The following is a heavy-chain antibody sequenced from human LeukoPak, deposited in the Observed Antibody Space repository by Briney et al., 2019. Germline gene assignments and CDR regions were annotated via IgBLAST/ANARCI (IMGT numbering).Heavy chain of an antibody. CDR1: GFTFSSYG. CDR3: AKRPGYYDSSEGYFDY. CDR2: ISYDGSNK. Sequence: PGGSLRLSCAASGFTFSSYGMHWVRQAPGKGLEWVAVISYDGSNKNYADSVKGRFTISRDISKNTLYLQMNSLRAEDTAVYYCAKRPGYYDSSEGYFDYWGQGTLVTVSS. J-gene: IGHJ4*02. D-gene: IGHD3-22*01. V-gene: IGHV3-30*18.